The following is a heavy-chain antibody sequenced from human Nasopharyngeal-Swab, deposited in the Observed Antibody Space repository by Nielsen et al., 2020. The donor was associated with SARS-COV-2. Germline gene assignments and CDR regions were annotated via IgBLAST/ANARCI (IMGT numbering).Heavy chain of an antibody. V-gene: IGHV3-23*01. CDR3: AKDRNNAYYYYYMDV. J-gene: IGHJ6*03. CDR2: VSGRDST. Sequence: WIRQPPGKGLEWVSSVSGRDSTYYADSVKGRFTISRDISKNTLYLQMNSLRAEDTAVYYCAKDRNNAYYYYYMDVWGKGTTVTVSS. D-gene: IGHD1-14*01.